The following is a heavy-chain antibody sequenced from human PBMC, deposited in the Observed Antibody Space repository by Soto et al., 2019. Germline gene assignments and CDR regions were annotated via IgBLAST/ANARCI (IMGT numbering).Heavy chain of an antibody. V-gene: IGHV3-23*01. J-gene: IGHJ4*02. CDR2: ISDSGTNT. Sequence: GGSLRLSCAACGFTFSSYAMSWVRQAPGKGLEWVSSISDSGTNTYYADSVKGRFTMSRDNSKNTLYLQMNSLRVEDTAVYYCAKAPGGPVAQRYLHYWGQGTLVTVSP. D-gene: IGHD2-2*01. CDR3: AKAPGGPVAQRYLHY. CDR1: GFTFSSYA.